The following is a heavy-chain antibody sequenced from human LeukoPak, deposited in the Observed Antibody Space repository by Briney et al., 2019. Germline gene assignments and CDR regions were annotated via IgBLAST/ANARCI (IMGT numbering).Heavy chain of an antibody. J-gene: IGHJ4*02. CDR1: GFTFSNAW. D-gene: IGHD3-22*01. V-gene: IGHV3-15*01. Sequence: KPGGSLRLSCAASGFTFSNAWMNWVRQSPGKGLEWVRRIKSKTDSGTIDYGAPVKGTFTISRDDSKNTLFLQMNSLKTEDTAMYDCSTGVRDSSGYYNFDYWGQGTLVTVSS. CDR2: IKSKTDSGTI. CDR3: STGVRDSSGYYNFDY.